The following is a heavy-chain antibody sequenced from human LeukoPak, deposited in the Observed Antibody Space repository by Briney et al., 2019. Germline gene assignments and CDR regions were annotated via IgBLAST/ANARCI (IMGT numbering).Heavy chain of an antibody. J-gene: IGHJ5*02. CDR2: IYYSGST. V-gene: IGHV4-59*08. CDR3: ARQVVVTALYNWFDP. D-gene: IGHD2-21*02. Sequence: SETLSLTCTVPGGSISSYYWSWIRQPPGKGLEWIGYIYYSGSTNYNPSLKSRVTISVDTSKNQFSLKLSSVTAADTAVYYCARQVVVTALYNWFDPWGQGTLVTVSS. CDR1: GGSISSYY.